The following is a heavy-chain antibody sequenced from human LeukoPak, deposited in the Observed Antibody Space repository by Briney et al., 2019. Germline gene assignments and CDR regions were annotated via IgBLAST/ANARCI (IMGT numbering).Heavy chain of an antibody. CDR2: ISGDGDST. CDR3: AKDIGGSGSYYIYYYYGMDV. D-gene: IGHD3-10*01. V-gene: IGHV3-43*02. J-gene: IGHJ6*02. CDR1: GFTFDDYA. Sequence: PGGSLRLSCAASGFTFDDYAMHWVRQAPGKGLEWVSLISGDGDSTYYADSVKGRFTISRDNSKNSLYLQMNSLRTEDTALYYCAKDIGGSGSYYIYYYYGMDVWGQGTTVTVSS.